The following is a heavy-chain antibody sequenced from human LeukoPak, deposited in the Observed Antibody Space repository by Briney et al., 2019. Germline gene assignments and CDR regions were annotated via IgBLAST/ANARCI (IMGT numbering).Heavy chain of an antibody. CDR3: ARDPEGEPAAIGDAFDI. J-gene: IGHJ3*02. Sequence: GSLRLSCAVSGFTFSSYSQKRVRQAPGEGLEWLSFITGRSGTIYYADSVKGRFTISRDNAKNSLYLQLNSLRAEDTAVYYCARDPEGEPAAIGDAFDIWGQGTMVTVSS. CDR1: GFTFSSYS. D-gene: IGHD2-2*01. CDR2: ITGRSGTI. V-gene: IGHV3-48*01.